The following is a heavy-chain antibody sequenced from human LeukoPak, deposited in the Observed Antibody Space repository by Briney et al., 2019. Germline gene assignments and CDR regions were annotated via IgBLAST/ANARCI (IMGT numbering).Heavy chain of an antibody. CDR2: VYHGGSI. V-gene: IGHV4-38-2*02. D-gene: IGHD6-19*01. CDR3: ARTTVTGTRYQFDH. Sequence: SETLSLTCIVSDYSISSNHYWGWVRPPPGKGLEWIGHVYHGGSIYYNPSLKSRVTISLDTSKNQFSLGLSSLTAADTALYYCARTTVTGTRYQFDHWGPGTLVTVSS. CDR1: DYSISSNHY. J-gene: IGHJ4*02.